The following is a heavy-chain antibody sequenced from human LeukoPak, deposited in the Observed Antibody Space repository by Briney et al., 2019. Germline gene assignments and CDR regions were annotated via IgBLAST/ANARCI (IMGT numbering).Heavy chain of an antibody. J-gene: IGHJ5*02. CDR1: GYTLTELS. Sequence: ASVKVSCKVSGYTLTELSMHWVRQAPGKGLEWMGGFDPEDGETTYAQKFQGRVTMTEDTSTDTAYMELSSLRSEDTAVYYCATVKRALYDYVWGSYRLRNWFDPWGQGTLVTVSS. D-gene: IGHD3-16*02. V-gene: IGHV1-24*01. CDR3: ATVKRALYDYVWGSYRLRNWFDP. CDR2: FDPEDGET.